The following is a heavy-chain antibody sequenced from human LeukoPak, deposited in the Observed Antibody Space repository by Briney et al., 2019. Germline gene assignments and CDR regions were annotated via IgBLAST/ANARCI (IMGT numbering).Heavy chain of an antibody. Sequence: GGSLRLSCAASGFTFSSYAMSWVRQAPGKGLEWVSAISGSGGSTYYADSVKGRFTISRDNSKNRLYLQMNSLRAEDTAVYYCAKGVGYSSGWYSGYYFDYWGQGTLVTVSS. CDR2: ISGSGGST. CDR3: AKGVGYSSGWYSGYYFDY. J-gene: IGHJ4*02. V-gene: IGHV3-23*01. CDR1: GFTFSSYA. D-gene: IGHD6-19*01.